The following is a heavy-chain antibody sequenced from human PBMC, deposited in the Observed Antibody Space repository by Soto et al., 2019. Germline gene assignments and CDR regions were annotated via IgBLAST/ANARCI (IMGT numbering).Heavy chain of an antibody. Sequence: EVQLVESGGGLDQPGGSLRLSCAASGFTFSNYWMSWVRQAPGKGLEWVANIKEDGSEKDYVDSVKGRFTISRDNAKNSLYLQLNSLRVEDTAVYYCARGKETWFGCFDLWGRGTLVTVSS. CDR2: IKEDGSEK. CDR3: ARGKETWFGCFDL. J-gene: IGHJ2*01. D-gene: IGHD3-10*01. CDR1: GFTFSNYW. V-gene: IGHV3-7*01.